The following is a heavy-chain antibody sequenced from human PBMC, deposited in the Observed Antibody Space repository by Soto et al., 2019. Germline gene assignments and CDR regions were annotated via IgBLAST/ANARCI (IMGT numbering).Heavy chain of an antibody. CDR2: ISGSGGST. CDR3: AKIGSSSGVRDYYYGMDV. D-gene: IGHD6-6*01. V-gene: IGHV3-23*01. CDR1: GFTFSSYA. J-gene: IGHJ6*02. Sequence: GGSLRLSCAAPGFTFSSYAMSWVRQAPGKGLEWVSAISGSGGSTYYADSVKGRFTISRDNSKNTLYLQMNSLRAEDTAVYYCAKIGSSSGVRDYYYGMDVWGQGTTVTVSS.